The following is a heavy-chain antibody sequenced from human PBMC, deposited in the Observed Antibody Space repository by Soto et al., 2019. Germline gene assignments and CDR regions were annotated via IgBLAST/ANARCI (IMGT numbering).Heavy chain of an antibody. CDR1: GFPFIDAW. Sequence: GGSLRLSCAASGFPFIDAWMSWVRQAPGKGLQWIGRIRSNADGGTTDLTAPVRDRFSISRDDSRDTLYLQMNSLTVDDTAVYFCSTALRRDSALGAYWGLGTLVTVSS. J-gene: IGHJ4*02. CDR2: IRSNADGGTT. D-gene: IGHD3-16*01. CDR3: STALRRDSALGAY. V-gene: IGHV3-15*01.